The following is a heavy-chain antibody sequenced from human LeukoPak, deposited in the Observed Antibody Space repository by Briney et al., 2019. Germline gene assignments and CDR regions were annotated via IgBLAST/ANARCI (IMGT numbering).Heavy chain of an antibody. D-gene: IGHD1-7*01. CDR2: ISSSVSTI. Sequence: VGCLRLSCAASGLTFSDYYIRSVRQAPRERRGRGSYISSSVSTIYYAGSAKGRITISRHNAKNSLYLQMNSLRAEDTAVYYCARVGRLRGAISWNYDRFYYYYYYMDVWGKGTTVTVSS. J-gene: IGHJ6*03. CDR3: ARVGRLRGAISWNYDRFYYYYYYMDV. V-gene: IGHV3-11*01. CDR1: GLTFSDYY.